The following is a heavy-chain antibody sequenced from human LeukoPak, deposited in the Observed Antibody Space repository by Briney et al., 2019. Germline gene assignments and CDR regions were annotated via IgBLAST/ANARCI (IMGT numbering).Heavy chain of an antibody. CDR1: GGSISSYY. V-gene: IGHV4-59*08. CDR3: ARRVTSNCFDP. CDR2: MHYSGSS. Sequence: SETLSLTCTVSGGSISSYYWSWIRQPPGKGLEWIGYMHYSGSSNYNPSLKSRVTTSVDTSQNQFSLKLRSVTAADTAVYYCARRVTSNCFDPWGQGTLVTVTS. D-gene: IGHD2-21*02. J-gene: IGHJ5*02.